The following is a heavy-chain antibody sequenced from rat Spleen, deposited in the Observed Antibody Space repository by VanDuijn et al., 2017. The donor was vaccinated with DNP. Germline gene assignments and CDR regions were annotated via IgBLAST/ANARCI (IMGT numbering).Heavy chain of an antibody. V-gene: IGHV5-7*01. CDR2: ISYDGSDI. Sequence: EVKLVESGGGLVQPGRSLKLSCAASGFNFNDYWMGWVRQAPTKGLEWVATISYDGSDIYYRDSVKGRFTMSRENAKSTLYLQMDSLRSEDTATYYCASRPPPTRGPFDYWGQGVTVTVSS. D-gene: IGHD1-4*01. CDR1: GFNFNDYW. CDR3: ASRPPPTRGPFDY. J-gene: IGHJ2*01.